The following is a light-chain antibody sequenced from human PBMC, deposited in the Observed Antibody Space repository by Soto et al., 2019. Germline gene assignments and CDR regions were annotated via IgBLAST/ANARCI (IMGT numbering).Light chain of an antibody. Sequence: EVVLTQSPGTLSLSLGERATFSCRASQSLRSNSLAWYQQKPGQAPRLLIYDASTRATGIPDRFSGSESGTEFTLTISRLEPEDFAVYYCQQYGSSPVTFGQGTRLEIK. V-gene: IGKV3-20*01. CDR2: DAS. CDR3: QQYGSSPVT. CDR1: QSLRSNS. J-gene: IGKJ5*01.